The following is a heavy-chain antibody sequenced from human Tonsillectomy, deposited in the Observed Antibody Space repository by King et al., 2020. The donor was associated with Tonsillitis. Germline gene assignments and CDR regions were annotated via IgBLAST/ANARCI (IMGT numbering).Heavy chain of an antibody. Sequence: QLVQSGGGLVQPGGSLRLSCAASGFTFSSYWMSLVRQAPGEGLEGLANRNQDGSEAYYVDSLMGRFTISRDNAKNSLSLQMDRLRAEDTAVYYCTKPAHMARGVSTEDYWGQGTLVTVSS. V-gene: IGHV3-7*01. CDR2: RNQDGSEA. J-gene: IGHJ4*02. CDR3: TKPAHMARGVSTEDY. CDR1: GFTFSSYW. D-gene: IGHD3-10*01.